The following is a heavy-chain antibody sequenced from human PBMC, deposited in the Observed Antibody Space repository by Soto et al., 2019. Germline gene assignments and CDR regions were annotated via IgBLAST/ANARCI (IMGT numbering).Heavy chain of an antibody. CDR1: GYTFTSYG. CDR2: INAYNGNT. J-gene: IGHJ5*02. Sequence: QVQLVQSGAEVKKPGASVKVSCKASGYTFTSYGISWVRQAPGQGLEWMGWINAYNGNTNYAQKLQGRVTMPTDTSTSTAYMELRIMRADDTAVYYCARVLHPFDPWGQGTMVTVSS. V-gene: IGHV1-18*01. CDR3: ARVLHPFDP.